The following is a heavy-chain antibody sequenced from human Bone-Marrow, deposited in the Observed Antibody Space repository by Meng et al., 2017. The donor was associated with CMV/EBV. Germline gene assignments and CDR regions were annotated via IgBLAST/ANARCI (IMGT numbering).Heavy chain of an antibody. CDR3: ASERSGTGYFDY. D-gene: IGHD2-15*01. CDR2: INPNSGGT. CDR1: GYTFTGYY. Sequence: ASVKVSCKASGYTFTGYYVHWVRQAPGQGLEWMGWINPNSGGTKYAQKFQGRVTMTRDTTTSTVYMELSSLRSEDSAVYHWASERSGTGYFDYWGRGTLFTVSS. J-gene: IGHJ4*02. V-gene: IGHV1-2*02.